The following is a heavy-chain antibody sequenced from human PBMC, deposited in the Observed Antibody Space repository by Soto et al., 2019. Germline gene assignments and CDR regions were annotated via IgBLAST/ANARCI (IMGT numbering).Heavy chain of an antibody. CDR2: INAGNGNT. J-gene: IGHJ6*03. Sequence: ASVKVSCKASGYTFTSYAMHWVRQAPGQRLEWMGWINAGNGNTKYSQKFQGRVTITRDTSASTAYMELSSLRSEDTAVYYCATDYGDYSEDHYYYYMDVWGKGTTVTVSS. D-gene: IGHD4-17*01. CDR1: GYTFTSYA. CDR3: ATDYGDYSEDHYYYYMDV. V-gene: IGHV1-3*01.